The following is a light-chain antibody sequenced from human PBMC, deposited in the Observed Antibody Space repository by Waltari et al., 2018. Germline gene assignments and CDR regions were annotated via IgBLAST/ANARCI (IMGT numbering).Light chain of an antibody. CDR3: CSYAGAYTLVV. Sequence: QSALTQPRSVSGSPGQSVTISCTGTSNDVGNYDFVSWYQQHPGKAPKLMIYDVDKRPSGVPERFSGSKSGNTASLTISGLLAEDEADYFCCSYAGAYTLVVFGGGTKLTVL. J-gene: IGLJ2*01. V-gene: IGLV2-11*01. CDR2: DVD. CDR1: SNDVGNYDF.